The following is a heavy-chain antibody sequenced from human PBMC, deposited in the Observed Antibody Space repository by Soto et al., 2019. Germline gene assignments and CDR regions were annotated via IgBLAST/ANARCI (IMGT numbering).Heavy chain of an antibody. CDR3: ARERGGYGLFDS. V-gene: IGHV4-30-2*01. Sequence: PSETLSLTCTFSVGSISNAAYYWSWIRQPPGKGLEWIGYIYPSGMPFYNPSLRSRVTISIDRSNDQFSLNLKSVTAADTAVYYCARERGGYGLFDSWGQGTLVTVSS. CDR1: VGSISNAAYY. J-gene: IGHJ4*02. D-gene: IGHD5-18*01. CDR2: IYPSGMP.